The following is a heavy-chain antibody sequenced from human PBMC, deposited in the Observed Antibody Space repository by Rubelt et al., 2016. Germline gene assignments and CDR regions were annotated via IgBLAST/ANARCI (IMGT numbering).Heavy chain of an antibody. D-gene: IGHD2-15*01. J-gene: IGHJ4*02. CDR3: ASGRSFDY. CDR1: GFTFSYYA. CDR2: VSKSGTDR. Sequence: EVQLVESGGALVQPGGSLRLSCAASGFTFSYYAINWVRQAPGKGLEWVSYVSKSGTDRFYADSVKGRFTVSRDNAKNSLYLQMNSLRAEDTAVYYCASGRSFDYWGQGTLVTVSS. V-gene: IGHV3-48*03.